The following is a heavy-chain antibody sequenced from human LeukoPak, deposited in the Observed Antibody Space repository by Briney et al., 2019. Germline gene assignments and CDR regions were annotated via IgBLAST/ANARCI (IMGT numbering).Heavy chain of an antibody. CDR2: IKDGGTTT. Sequence: GGSLRLSCAASGFTFSSYWIHWVRQVPGKGLVWVARIKDGGTTTDYADSVKGRFTISRDDAKNTLYLQMNSPRAEDTAVYYCTTIRPGYGGQGTLVTVSP. V-gene: IGHV3-74*01. D-gene: IGHD5-12*01. CDR1: GFTFSSYW. CDR3: TTIRPGY. J-gene: IGHJ4*02.